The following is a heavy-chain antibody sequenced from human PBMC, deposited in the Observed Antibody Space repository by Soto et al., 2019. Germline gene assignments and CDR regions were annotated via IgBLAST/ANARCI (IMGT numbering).Heavy chain of an antibody. Sequence: ESLKISCKGSGYSFTSYWISWVRQMPGKGLEWMGRIDPSDSYTNYSPSFQGHVTISADKSISAAYLQWSSLKASDTAMYYCARHDEMATIYGYWGQGTLVTVSS. CDR1: GYSFTSYW. D-gene: IGHD5-12*01. CDR2: IDPSDSYT. J-gene: IGHJ4*02. CDR3: ARHDEMATIYGY. V-gene: IGHV5-10-1*01.